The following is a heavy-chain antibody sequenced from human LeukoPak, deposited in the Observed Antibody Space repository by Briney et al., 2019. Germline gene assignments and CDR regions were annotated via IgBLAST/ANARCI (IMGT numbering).Heavy chain of an antibody. D-gene: IGHD5-18*01. J-gene: IGHJ4*02. V-gene: IGHV3-21*01. CDR1: GFTFDDYA. CDR2: ISSSSSYI. Sequence: GGSLRLSCAASGFTFDDYAMHWVRQAPGKGLEWVSSISSSSSYIYYADSVKGRFTISRDNAKNSLYLQMNSLRAEDTAVYYCARPGYSYGSGDYWGQGTLVTVSS. CDR3: ARPGYSYGSGDY.